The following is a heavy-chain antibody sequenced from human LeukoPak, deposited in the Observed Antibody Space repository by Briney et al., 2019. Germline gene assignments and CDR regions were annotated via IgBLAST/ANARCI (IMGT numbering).Heavy chain of an antibody. CDR2: INGGGDIT. D-gene: IGHD6-13*01. Sequence: GGSLRLSCAGSGYSFDSYAMTWVRQAPGKGLEWVSSINGGGDITYYAESVKGRFTVSRDNSKNTLFLKMNSVRAEDTAVFYCAKRYGDSTGWFFDFWGQGSLVTVSS. V-gene: IGHV3-23*01. CDR1: GYSFDSYA. CDR3: AKRYGDSTGWFFDF. J-gene: IGHJ4*02.